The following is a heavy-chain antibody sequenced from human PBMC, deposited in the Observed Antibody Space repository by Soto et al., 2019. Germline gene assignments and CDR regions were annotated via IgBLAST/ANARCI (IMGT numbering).Heavy chain of an antibody. CDR2: CSTNVDST. J-gene: IGHJ4*02. Sequence: EVQLVESGGGLVQPGGSLRLSFAASGFTFGSYPMHWVRQAPGKGLEYVSSCSTNVDSTFYAHSVKGRFTISRDNSKNTLSLQMGSLIAEDMGVYYCAREGMSRPRWGFDYWGQGTLVTASS. CDR3: AREGMSRPRWGFDY. V-gene: IGHV3-64*01. CDR1: GFTFGSYP. D-gene: IGHD7-27*01.